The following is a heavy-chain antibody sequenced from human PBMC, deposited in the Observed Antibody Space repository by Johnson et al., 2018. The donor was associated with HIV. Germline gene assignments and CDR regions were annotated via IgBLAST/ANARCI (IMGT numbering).Heavy chain of an antibody. CDR3: AREGRTGPDTFDI. Sequence: QMQLVESGGGVVQPGRSLRLSCAASGFSFSSYAMHWVRQAPGKGLEWVALMSFDGSNKYYADSVKGRFTISRDNSKNTLYLQMNSLRAEDTAVYYCAREGRTGPDTFDIWGQGTMLTVSS. CDR2: MSFDGSNK. V-gene: IGHV3-30*04. J-gene: IGHJ3*02. CDR1: GFSFSSYA.